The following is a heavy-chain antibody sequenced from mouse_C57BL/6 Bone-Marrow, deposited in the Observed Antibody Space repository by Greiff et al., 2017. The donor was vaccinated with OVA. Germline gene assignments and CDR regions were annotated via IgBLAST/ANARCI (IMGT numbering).Heavy chain of an antibody. V-gene: IGHV1-76*01. CDR1: GYTFTDYY. CDR3: ARGGCDYDGYFDY. Sequence: VQLQQSGAELVRPGASVKLSCKASGYTFTDYYINWVKQRPGQGLEWIARIYPGSGNTYYNEKFKGKATLTAEKSSSTAYMQLSSLTSEDSAVYFCARGGCDYDGYFDYWGQGTTLTVSS. J-gene: IGHJ2*01. D-gene: IGHD2-4*01. CDR2: IYPGSGNT.